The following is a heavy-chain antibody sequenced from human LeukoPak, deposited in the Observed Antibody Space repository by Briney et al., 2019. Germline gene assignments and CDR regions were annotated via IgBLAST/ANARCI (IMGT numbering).Heavy chain of an antibody. D-gene: IGHD6-13*01. CDR2: ISSSSSHI. CDR3: ASGMLAAAGTSDY. CDR1: GFTFSSYS. V-gene: IGHV3-21*01. J-gene: IGHJ4*02. Sequence: PGGSLRLSCAASGFTFSSYSMNWVRQAPGKGLEWVSSISSSSSHIYYADSVKGRFTISRDNAKNSLYLQMNSLRAEDTAVYYCASGMLAAAGTSDYWGQGTLVTVSS.